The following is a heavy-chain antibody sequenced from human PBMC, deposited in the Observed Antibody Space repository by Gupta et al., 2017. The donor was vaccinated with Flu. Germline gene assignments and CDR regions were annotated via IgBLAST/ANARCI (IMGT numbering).Heavy chain of an antibody. Sequence: QVQLIQSGAEVRKPGASVKLSCKASGFSFSTSYMHWVRQAPGQGLEWVGIINPSNGATSYAQKFQARVTLTSDTSTSTIYMELSSLRSEDTAVYVCARGPSTRFLEWLPFDYWGQRTPVTVSS. CDR1: GFSFSTSY. CDR3: ARGPSTRFLEWLPFDY. J-gene: IGHJ4*02. V-gene: IGHV1-46*01. CDR2: INPSNGAT. D-gene: IGHD3-3*01.